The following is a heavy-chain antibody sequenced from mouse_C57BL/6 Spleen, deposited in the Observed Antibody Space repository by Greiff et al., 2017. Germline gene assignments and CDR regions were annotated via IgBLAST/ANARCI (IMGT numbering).Heavy chain of an antibody. Sequence: QVQLQQPGAELVMPGASVKLSCKASGYTFTSYWMHWVKQRPGQGLEWIGEIDPSDSYTNYNQKFKGKSTLTVDKSSSTAYMQLSSLTSEDSAVYYCARGGGLRGFDVWGTGTTVTVSS. D-gene: IGHD2-4*01. CDR3: ARGGGLRGFDV. J-gene: IGHJ1*03. V-gene: IGHV1-69*01. CDR1: GYTFTSYW. CDR2: IDPSDSYT.